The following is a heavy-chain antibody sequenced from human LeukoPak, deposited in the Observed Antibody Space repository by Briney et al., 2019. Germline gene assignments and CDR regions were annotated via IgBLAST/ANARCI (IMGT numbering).Heavy chain of an antibody. CDR3: ARVYQSAEYYFDY. D-gene: IGHD2-2*01. CDR2: IYYTGST. CDR1: GGSIDSYY. Sequence: PSETLSLTCTVSGGSIDSYYWSWMRQPPGKGLEGIGYIYYTGSTEYRPSLKSRVTISLDTSKNQFSLKLTSGTAADTAVYYCARVYQSAEYYFDYWGQGNLVSVSS. J-gene: IGHJ4*02. V-gene: IGHV4-59*01.